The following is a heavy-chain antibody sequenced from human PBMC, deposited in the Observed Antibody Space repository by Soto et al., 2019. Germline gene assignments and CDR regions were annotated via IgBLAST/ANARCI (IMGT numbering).Heavy chain of an antibody. D-gene: IGHD2-21*02. V-gene: IGHV4-59*01. J-gene: IGHJ6*02. Sequence: PSETLSLTCTVSGGSISSYYWSWIRQPPGKGLEWIGYIYYSGSTNYNPSLKSRVTISVDTSKNQFSLKLSSVTAADTAVYYCARGLAYCGGDCPTGVDYYYYGMDVWGQGTTVTVSS. CDR2: IYYSGST. CDR3: ARGLAYCGGDCPTGVDYYYYGMDV. CDR1: GGSISSYY.